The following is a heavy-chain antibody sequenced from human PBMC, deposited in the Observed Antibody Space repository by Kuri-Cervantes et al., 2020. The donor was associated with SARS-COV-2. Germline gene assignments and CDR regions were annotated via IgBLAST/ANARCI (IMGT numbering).Heavy chain of an antibody. D-gene: IGHD3-22*01. Sequence: GESLKISCAASGFTFSSYAMSWVRQAPGKGLEWVSAISGSGGSTYYADSVKGRFTISRDNSKNTLYLQMNSLRAEDTAVYYCARLTLGDDSSGYSNWGQGTLVTVSS. V-gene: IGHV3-23*01. J-gene: IGHJ4*02. CDR3: ARLTLGDDSSGYSN. CDR1: GFTFSSYA. CDR2: ISGSGGST.